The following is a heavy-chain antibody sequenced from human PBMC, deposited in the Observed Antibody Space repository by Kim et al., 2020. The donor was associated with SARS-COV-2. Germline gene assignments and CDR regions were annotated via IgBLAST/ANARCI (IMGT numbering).Heavy chain of an antibody. CDR2: MYYNGTT. J-gene: IGHJ5*02. Sequence: SETLSLTCTVSGGSISSSRYYWGWFRQPPGKGLEWIGNMYYNGTTYYNPSLNSRVTMSVDTSKNQFSLKLTSVTAADTALYYCARELYYYDANGYYGWFDPWGQGTLVTVSS. CDR1: GGSISSSRYY. CDR3: ARELYYYDANGYYGWFDP. V-gene: IGHV4-39*02. D-gene: IGHD3-22*01.